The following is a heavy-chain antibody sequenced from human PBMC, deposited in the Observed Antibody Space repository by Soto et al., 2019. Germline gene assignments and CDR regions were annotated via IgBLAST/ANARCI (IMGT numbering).Heavy chain of an antibody. Sequence: EVQLLESGGGLVQPGGSLRLSCAASGFTFSSYAMSWVRQAPGKGLEWVSAISGSGGSTYYADSVKGRFTISRDNSKNTLYLQMNSLRAEDTAVYYCAKGHSSSWKTPLSFDYRGQGTLVTVSS. V-gene: IGHV3-23*01. D-gene: IGHD6-13*01. J-gene: IGHJ4*02. CDR3: AKGHSSSWKTPLSFDY. CDR1: GFTFSSYA. CDR2: ISGSGGST.